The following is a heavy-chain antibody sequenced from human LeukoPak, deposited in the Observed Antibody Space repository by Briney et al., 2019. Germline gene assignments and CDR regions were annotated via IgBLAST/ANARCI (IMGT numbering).Heavy chain of an antibody. CDR2: ISRSGSTI. Sequence: PGGSLRLSCAASGFTFSDYYMIWIRQAPGQGLEWLSYISRSGSTIYYAASVKGRFTISRDSANNSLYLQMDSLRAEDTAVYYCARGCSTSCQSPGKYYYAMDVWGRGTTVTVSS. CDR1: GFTFSDYY. J-gene: IGHJ6*02. D-gene: IGHD2-2*01. V-gene: IGHV3-11*01. CDR3: ARGCSTSCQSPGKYYYAMDV.